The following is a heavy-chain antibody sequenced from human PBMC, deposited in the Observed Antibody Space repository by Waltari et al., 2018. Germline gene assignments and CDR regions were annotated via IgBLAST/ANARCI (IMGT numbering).Heavy chain of an antibody. D-gene: IGHD6-6*01. CDR2: SSGSSATI. CDR1: GFNFRSHS. V-gene: IGHV3-48*01. J-gene: IGHJ6*02. Sequence: EVQLVESGGGLVVPGGSLRLSCVGSGFNFRSHSINWVRQAPGKGLEGMSYSSGSSATIYYADAVKVRVTVSRDNAESSVFLQMNSLRSEDTAVYYCARLEYSILNGMDVWGQGTTVTVSS. CDR3: ARLEYSILNGMDV.